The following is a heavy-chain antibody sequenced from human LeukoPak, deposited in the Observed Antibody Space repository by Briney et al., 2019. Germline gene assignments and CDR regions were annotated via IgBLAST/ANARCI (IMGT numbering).Heavy chain of an antibody. CDR2: INPNSGGT. V-gene: IGHV1-2*02. Sequence: PGRSLRLSCAASGFTFSSYGMHWVRQAPGQGLEWMGWINPNSGGTNYAQKFQGRVTMTRDTSISTAYMELSRLISDDTAVYYCARIPYYYGSGSYSLDYWGQGTLVTVSS. J-gene: IGHJ4*02. D-gene: IGHD3-10*01. CDR1: GFTFSSYG. CDR3: ARIPYYYGSGSYSLDY.